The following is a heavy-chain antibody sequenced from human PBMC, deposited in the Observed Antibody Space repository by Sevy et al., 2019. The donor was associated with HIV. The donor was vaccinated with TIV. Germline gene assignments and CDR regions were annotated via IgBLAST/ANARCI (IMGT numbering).Heavy chain of an antibody. D-gene: IGHD3-10*01. CDR2: IKGDGSTT. V-gene: IGHV3-74*01. J-gene: IGHJ4*02. Sequence: GGSLRLSCAASGFTFSRDYMYWVRQAPGMGLEWVAHIKGDGSTTRYVDSVKGRFTISRDNAKNTVYLQMNSLRAEDSAVYYCARETGSIDDWGQRTLVTVSS. CDR1: GFTFSRDY. CDR3: ARETGSIDD.